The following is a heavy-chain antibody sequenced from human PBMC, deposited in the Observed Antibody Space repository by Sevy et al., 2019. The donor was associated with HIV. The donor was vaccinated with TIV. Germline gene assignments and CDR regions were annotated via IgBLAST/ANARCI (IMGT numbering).Heavy chain of an antibody. J-gene: IGHJ3*02. CDR2: ISYDGSNK. Sequence: GGSLRLSCAASGFTFSSYGMHWVRQAPGKGLEWVAVISYDGSNKYYADSVKGRFTISRDNSKNTRYLQMNSLRAEETAVYYCAKANMVRGSVAFDIWGQGTMVTVSS. V-gene: IGHV3-30*18. CDR3: AKANMVRGSVAFDI. D-gene: IGHD3-10*01. CDR1: GFTFSSYG.